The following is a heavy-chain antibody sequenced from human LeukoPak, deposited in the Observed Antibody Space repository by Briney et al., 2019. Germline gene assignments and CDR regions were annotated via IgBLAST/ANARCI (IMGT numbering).Heavy chain of an antibody. Sequence: GGSLRLSCAPSGFTFSSYWMHWVRQAPGKGLVWVSRIKSDGSSTNYADSVKGRFTISRDNAKSTLYLQMNSLRAEDTAVYYCARVSGYSGLSDDYWGQGTLVTVSS. J-gene: IGHJ4*02. CDR2: IKSDGSST. D-gene: IGHD5-12*01. V-gene: IGHV3-74*01. CDR1: GFTFSSYW. CDR3: ARVSGYSGLSDDY.